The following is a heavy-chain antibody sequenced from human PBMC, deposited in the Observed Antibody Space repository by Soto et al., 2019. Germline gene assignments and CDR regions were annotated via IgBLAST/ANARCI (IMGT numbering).Heavy chain of an antibody. CDR2: INHSGST. J-gene: IGHJ4*02. Sequence: SETLSLTCAVYGGSFSGYYCSWIRQPPGKGLEWIGEINHSGSTNYNPSLKSRVTISVDTSKNQFSLKLSSVTAADTAVYYCARGYWSGYVSDWGQGTLVTVSS. CDR3: ARGYWSGYVSD. CDR1: GGSFSGYY. D-gene: IGHD5-12*01. V-gene: IGHV4-34*01.